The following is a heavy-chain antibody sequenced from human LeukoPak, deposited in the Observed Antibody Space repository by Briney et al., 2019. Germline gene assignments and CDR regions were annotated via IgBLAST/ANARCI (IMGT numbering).Heavy chain of an antibody. J-gene: IGHJ6*02. Sequence: PSETLSLTCTVSGGSISSYYWSWIRQPPGKGLEWIGYIYYSGSTNYNPSLKSRVTISVDTSKNQFSLKLSSVTAADTAVYYCAGLGYSNYYYYGMDVWGQGTTVTVSS. D-gene: IGHD4-4*01. V-gene: IGHV4-59*08. CDR1: GGSISSYY. CDR2: IYYSGST. CDR3: AGLGYSNYYYYGMDV.